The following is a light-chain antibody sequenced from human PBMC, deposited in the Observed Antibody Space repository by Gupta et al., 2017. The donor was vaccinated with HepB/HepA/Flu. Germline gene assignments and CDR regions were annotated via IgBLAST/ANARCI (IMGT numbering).Light chain of an antibody. Sequence: SYELTQPPSVSVSPGQTASITCSGDKLGDKNVCWYQQKSGQSPVLVICQDRKRPSGIPDRFSGSTSATTATLTISGRRAGDDDYYYSQAWDSSSVIFGRGTKLTVL. V-gene: IGLV3-1*01. J-gene: IGLJ2*01. CDR3: QAWDSSSVI. CDR1: KLGDKN. CDR2: QDR.